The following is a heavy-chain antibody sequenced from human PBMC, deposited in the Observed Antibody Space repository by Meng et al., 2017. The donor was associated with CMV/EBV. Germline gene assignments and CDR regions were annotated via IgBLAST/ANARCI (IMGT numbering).Heavy chain of an antibody. CDR3: ARGSHYYYYGMYV. CDR2: ISYDGSNK. CDR1: GFTFSSYA. V-gene: IGHV3-30*04. Sequence: GGSLTLSCAASGFTFSSYAMHWVRQAPGKGLEWVAVISYDGSNKYYADSVKGRFTISRDNSKNTLYLQMNSLRAEDTAVYYCARGSHYYYYGMYVWGQGTTVTVSS. J-gene: IGHJ6*02.